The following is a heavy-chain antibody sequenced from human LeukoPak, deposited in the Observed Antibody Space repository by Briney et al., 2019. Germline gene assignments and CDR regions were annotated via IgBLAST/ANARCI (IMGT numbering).Heavy chain of an antibody. V-gene: IGHV4-34*01. Sequence: SETLSLTCAVYGGSFSGYYWSWIRQPPGKGLEWIGEINHSGSTNYNPSLKSRVTISVDTSKNQFSLKLSSVTAADTAVYYCARSNLGYSSSWYYVPDYWGQGTLVTVSS. D-gene: IGHD6-13*01. CDR1: GGSFSGYY. CDR3: ARSNLGYSSSWYYVPDY. J-gene: IGHJ4*02. CDR2: INHSGST.